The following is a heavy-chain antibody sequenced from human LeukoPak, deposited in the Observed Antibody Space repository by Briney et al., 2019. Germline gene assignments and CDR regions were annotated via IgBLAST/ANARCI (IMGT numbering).Heavy chain of an antibody. CDR3: ARDPGRYSSSLGYFDY. CDR1: GYTFISYG. CDR2: ISTYNGNT. D-gene: IGHD6-6*01. V-gene: IGHV1-18*01. Sequence: ASVKVSCKASGYTFISYGISWVRQAPGQGLQWVGWISTYNGNTNYAQKFQGRVTVTTDTSTGTAYMELRSLRYDDTAVYFCARDPGRYSSSLGYFDYWGQGTLVTVSS. J-gene: IGHJ4*02.